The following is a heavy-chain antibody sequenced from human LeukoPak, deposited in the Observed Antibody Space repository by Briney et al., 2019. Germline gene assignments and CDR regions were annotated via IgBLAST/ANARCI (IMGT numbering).Heavy chain of an antibody. J-gene: IGHJ4*02. V-gene: IGHV1-18*01. D-gene: IGHD4-17*01. CDR2: ITAYNDNT. Sequence: ASVKVSCKASGYTFTSYGISWVRQAPGQGLEWMGWITAYNDNTNYAQKLQGRVAMTTDTSTSTVYMELSSLSSDDTAVYYCARSLAAVTTGASYWGQGTLVTVSS. CDR1: GYTFTSYG. CDR3: ARSLAAVTTGASY.